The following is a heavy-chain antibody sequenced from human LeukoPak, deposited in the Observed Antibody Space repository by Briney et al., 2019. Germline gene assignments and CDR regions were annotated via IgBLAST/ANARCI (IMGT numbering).Heavy chain of an antibody. J-gene: IGHJ4*02. CDR3: AKRYYGSGRHSFDY. V-gene: IGHV3-30*02. D-gene: IGHD3-10*01. CDR1: GFTFSSYG. CDR2: IRYDGSNK. Sequence: PGGPLRLSCAASGFTFSSYGMHWVRQAPGKGLEWVAFIRYDGSNKYYADSVKGRFTISRDNSKNTLYLQMNSLRAEDTAVYYCAKRYYGSGRHSFDYWGQGTLVTVSS.